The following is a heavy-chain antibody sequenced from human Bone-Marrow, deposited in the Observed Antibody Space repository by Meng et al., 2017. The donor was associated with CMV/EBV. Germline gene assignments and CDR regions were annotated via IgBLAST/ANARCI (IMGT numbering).Heavy chain of an antibody. D-gene: IGHD3-10*01. CDR3: AKDFAVRGVVTAV. V-gene: IGHV3-23*01. CDR2: ISDRGEST. J-gene: IGHJ4*02. CDR1: AFSLKRYA. Sequence: EGAAFSLKRYAINWGRQAPGKGLEWVSGISDRGESTDYADPVKGRFTISRDNSKNMVYLEMNSLRAEDTAVYYCAKDFAVRGVVTAVWGQGTLVTVSS.